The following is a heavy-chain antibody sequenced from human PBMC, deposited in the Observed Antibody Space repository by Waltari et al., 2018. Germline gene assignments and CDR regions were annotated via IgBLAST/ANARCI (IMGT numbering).Heavy chain of an antibody. CDR1: GGSISSYY. CDR2: ICTSGST. D-gene: IGHD3-9*01. J-gene: IGHJ2*01. V-gene: IGHV4-4*07. Sequence: QVQLQESGPGLVKPSETLSLTCTVSGGSISSYYWSWIRQPAGKGLEWIGRICTSGSTNYNPSLKNLVTMSVDASQNQFSLKLSSVTAADAAVYYCARKKRGDRLGWYCDLWGRGTLVTVSS. CDR3: ARKKRGDRLGWYCDL.